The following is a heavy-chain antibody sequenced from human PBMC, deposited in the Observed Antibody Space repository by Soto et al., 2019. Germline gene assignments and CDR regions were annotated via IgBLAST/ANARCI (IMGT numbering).Heavy chain of an antibody. CDR2: ISYDGSNK. V-gene: IGHV3-30*18. D-gene: IGHD1-26*01. Sequence: QVQLVESGGGVVQPGRSLRLSCAASGFTFSSYGMHWVRQAPGKGLEWVAVISYDGSNKYYADSVKGRFTISRDNSKNTLYLQMNSLRAEDTAVYYCAKVHSGSSYYFDYWGQGTLVTVSS. CDR3: AKVHSGSSYYFDY. CDR1: GFTFSSYG. J-gene: IGHJ4*02.